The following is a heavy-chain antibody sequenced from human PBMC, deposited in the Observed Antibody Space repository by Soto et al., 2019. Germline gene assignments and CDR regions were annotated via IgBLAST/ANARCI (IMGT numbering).Heavy chain of an antibody. CDR1: GGSISSSSYY. CDR3: ASRGSGSYYPRRVRCFDY. Sequence: QLQLQESGPGLVKPSETLSLTCTVSGGSISSSSYYWGWIRQPPGKGLEWIGSIYYSGSTYYNPSLKSRVTLSVDTSVTQLAVKPSSVTSADPAAYYCASRGSGSYYPRRVRCFDYWGQGTLVTVSS. D-gene: IGHD3-10*01. V-gene: IGHV4-39*01. J-gene: IGHJ4*02. CDR2: IYYSGST.